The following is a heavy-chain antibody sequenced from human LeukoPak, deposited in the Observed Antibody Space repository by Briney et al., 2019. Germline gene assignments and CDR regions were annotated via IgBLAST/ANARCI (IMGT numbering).Heavy chain of an antibody. J-gene: IGHJ3*02. V-gene: IGHV1-18*01. D-gene: IGHD1-26*01. CDR3: ARDEQASEWELLRGGDAFDI. CDR2: ISAYNGNT. Sequence: GASVKVSCKASGYTFTSYDINWVRQATGQGLEWMGWISAYNGNTNYAQKLQGRVTMTTDTSTSTAYMELRSLRSDDTAVYYCARDEQASEWELLRGGDAFDIWGQGTMVTVSS. CDR1: GYTFTSYD.